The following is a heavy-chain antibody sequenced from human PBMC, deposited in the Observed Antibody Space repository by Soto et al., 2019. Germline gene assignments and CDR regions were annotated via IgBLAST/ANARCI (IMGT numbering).Heavy chain of an antibody. D-gene: IGHD2-15*01. CDR3: VCVVNFFVY. V-gene: IGHV3-7*01. CDR1: GFTFSTYW. CDR2: LDKEGSER. J-gene: IGHJ4*02. Sequence: EVQLVESGGGLVQPGGSLRLSCAASGFTFSTYWMTWVRRPPGKGLEWVANLDKEGSERYYVDSVRGRFTTARDNANNSLYLQMHSLRADDTAGYYCVCVVNFFVYWGQGTLVTV.